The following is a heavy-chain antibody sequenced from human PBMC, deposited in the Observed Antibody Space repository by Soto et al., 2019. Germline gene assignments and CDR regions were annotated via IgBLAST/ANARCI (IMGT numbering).Heavy chain of an antibody. Sequence: LGLSCAASGFMFSAYTMNWVRQAPVKGLEWLSSISDDSSYIDYADSLRGRFTVSRDNARNSLYLQIDSLGVEDTAVYYCATPYYFNHWGPGTLVTVS. CDR1: GFMFSAYT. CDR3: ATPYYFNH. CDR2: ISDDSSYI. V-gene: IGHV3-21*06. J-gene: IGHJ1*01. D-gene: IGHD3-16*01.